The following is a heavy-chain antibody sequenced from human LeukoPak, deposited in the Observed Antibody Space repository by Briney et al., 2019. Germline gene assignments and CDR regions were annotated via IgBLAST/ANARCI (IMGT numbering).Heavy chain of an antibody. J-gene: IGHJ4*02. CDR3: ARDAYYYDSSGYFTLVPPQHGPTDY. CDR1: GFTFSSYS. CDR2: ISSSSSYI. Sequence: GGSLRLSCAASGFTFSSYSMNWVRQAPGKGLEWVSSISSSSSYIYYADSVKGRFTISRDNAKNSLYLQMNSLRAEDTAVYYCARDAYYYDSSGYFTLVPPQHGPTDYWGQGTLVTVSS. D-gene: IGHD3-22*01. V-gene: IGHV3-21*01.